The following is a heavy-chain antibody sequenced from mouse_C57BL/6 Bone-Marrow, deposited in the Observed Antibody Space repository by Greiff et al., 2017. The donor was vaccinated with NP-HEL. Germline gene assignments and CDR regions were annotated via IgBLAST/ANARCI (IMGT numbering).Heavy chain of an antibody. J-gene: IGHJ1*03. CDR3: AVLRRYWYFDV. CDR1: EYEFPSHD. D-gene: IGHD1-1*01. CDR2: INSDGGST. Sequence: VQLQQSGGGLVQPGESLKLSCESNEYEFPSHDMSWVRKTPEKRLELVAAINSDGGSTYYPDTMERRFIISRDNTKKTLYLQMSSLRSEDTALYYCAVLRRYWYFDVWGTGTTVTVSS. V-gene: IGHV5-2*01.